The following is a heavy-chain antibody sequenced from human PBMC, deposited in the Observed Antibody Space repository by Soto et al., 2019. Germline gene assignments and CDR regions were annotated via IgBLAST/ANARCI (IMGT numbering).Heavy chain of an antibody. Sequence: QVQLQQWGAGLLKPSETLSLTCAVYGGSFSGYYWSWIRQPPGKGLEWIGEINHSGSTNYNPSLKSRGTISVDTSKNQFSLKLSSVTAADTAVCYCARGQSVVSPWAFDIWGQGTMVTVSS. CDR3: ARGQSVVSPWAFDI. CDR2: INHSGST. D-gene: IGHD2-15*01. CDR1: GGSFSGYY. J-gene: IGHJ3*02. V-gene: IGHV4-34*01.